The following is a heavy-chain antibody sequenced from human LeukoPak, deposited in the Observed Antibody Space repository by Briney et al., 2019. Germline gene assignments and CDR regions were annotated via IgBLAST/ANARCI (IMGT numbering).Heavy chain of an antibody. CDR3: ARDSGSSGWDPTSFLDY. CDR2: INPNSGGA. J-gene: IGHJ4*02. Sequence: ASVKVSCKASGYTFTGCHIHWVRQAPGQGLEWMGWINPNSGGANSAQKFLGRVSMTRDTSISAVYMDLTSLRSDDTAVYFCARDSGSSGWDPTSFLDYWGRGTLVTVSS. V-gene: IGHV1-2*02. CDR1: GYTFTGCH. D-gene: IGHD6-19*01.